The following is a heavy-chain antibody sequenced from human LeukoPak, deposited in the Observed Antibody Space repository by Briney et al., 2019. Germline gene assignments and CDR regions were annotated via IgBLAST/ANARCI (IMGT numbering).Heavy chain of an antibody. CDR3: ARVGRLGESY. J-gene: IGHJ4*02. Sequence: SETLSLTCTVPGGSISSSSYYWGWIRQPPGKGLEWIGSIYYSGSTYYNPSLKSRVTISVDTSKNQFSLKLSSVTAADTAVYYCARVGRLGESYWGQGTLVTVSS. CDR2: IYYSGST. CDR1: GGSISSSSYY. D-gene: IGHD3-16*01. V-gene: IGHV4-39*07.